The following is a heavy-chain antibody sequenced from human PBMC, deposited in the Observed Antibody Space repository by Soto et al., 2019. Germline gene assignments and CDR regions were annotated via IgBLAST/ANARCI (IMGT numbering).Heavy chain of an antibody. CDR2: VSSDGSST. D-gene: IGHD4-4*01. Sequence: EVQLVESGGGLVQPGESLRLSCAASGFTFSSYWMHWIRQAPGKGLVWVSRVSSDGSSTVYANSVKGRLTISRDNAKNTLYLQMNSLSDEDTAVYYCARGLPNYSSLESWGQGTLVTVPS. CDR1: GFTFSSYW. CDR3: ARGLPNYSSLES. J-gene: IGHJ5*02. V-gene: IGHV3-74*01.